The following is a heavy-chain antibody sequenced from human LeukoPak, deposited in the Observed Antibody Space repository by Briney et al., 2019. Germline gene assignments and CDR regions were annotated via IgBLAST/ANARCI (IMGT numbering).Heavy chain of an antibody. Sequence: SETLSLTCAVYGGSFSGYYWSWIRQPPGKGLEWIGEINHSGSTNYNPSLKSRVTISVDTSKNQFSLKLSSVTAADTAVYYCARDFPGFYAIDPWGQGTLVTVSS. D-gene: IGHD2/OR15-2a*01. CDR1: GGSFSGYY. CDR3: ARDFPGFYAIDP. CDR2: INHSGST. V-gene: IGHV4-34*01. J-gene: IGHJ5*02.